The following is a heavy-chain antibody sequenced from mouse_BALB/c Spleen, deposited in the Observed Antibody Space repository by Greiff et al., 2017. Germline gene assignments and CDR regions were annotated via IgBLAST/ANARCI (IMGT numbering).Heavy chain of an antibody. V-gene: IGHV1S81*02. CDR1: GYTFTSYY. D-gene: IGHD1-1*01. J-gene: IGHJ2*01. CDR2: INPSNGGT. Sequence: VQLQQSGAELVKPGASVKLSCKASGYTFTSYYMYWVKQRPGQGLEWIGEINPSNGGTNFNEKFKSKATLTVDKSSSTAYMQLSSLTSEDSAVYYCTTVVADYFDYWGQGTTLTVSS. CDR3: TTVVADYFDY.